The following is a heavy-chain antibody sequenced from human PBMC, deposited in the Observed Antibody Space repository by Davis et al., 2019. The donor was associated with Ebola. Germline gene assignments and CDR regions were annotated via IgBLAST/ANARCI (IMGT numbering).Heavy chain of an antibody. CDR3: ARSLWFRELLAFDS. CDR2: INHSGST. V-gene: IGHV4-34*01. CDR1: GGSFSGYY. Sequence: SETLSLTCAVYGGSFSGYYWSWIRQPPGKGLEWIGEINHSGSTNYNPSLKSRVTISVDTSKNQFSLKLSSVTAADTAVYYCARSLWFRELLAFDSWGQGTLVTVSS. D-gene: IGHD3-10*01. J-gene: IGHJ5*01.